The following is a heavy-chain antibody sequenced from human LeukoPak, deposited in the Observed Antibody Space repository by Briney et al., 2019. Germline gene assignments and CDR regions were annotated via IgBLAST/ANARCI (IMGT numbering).Heavy chain of an antibody. D-gene: IGHD1-26*01. CDR2: ISYGGAT. J-gene: IGHJ4*02. Sequence: PSQTLSLTSTLSVGSLSSYYRSWIRHPPRKGLEWIGYISYGGATRYNPSLKRRVTISVDSPKNLFALRLSSLTAADTALYYCARHGGTLDYFDFWGRGSLVTVSS. V-gene: IGHV4-59*08. CDR1: VGSLSSYY. CDR3: ARHGGTLDYFDF.